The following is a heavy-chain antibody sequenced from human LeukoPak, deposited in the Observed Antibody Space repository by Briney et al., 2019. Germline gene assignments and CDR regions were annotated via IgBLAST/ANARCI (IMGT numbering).Heavy chain of an antibody. CDR3: ARGRFGELLNY. CDR1: GYTFTSYG. V-gene: IGHV1-18*01. D-gene: IGHD3-10*01. Sequence: GASVKVSRKASGYTFTSYGISWVRQAPGQGLEWMGWISTYNGNTHYAQKLQGRVTMTTDTSTSTAYMELRSLRSDDTAVYYCARGRFGELLNYWGQGTLVTVSS. CDR2: ISTYNGNT. J-gene: IGHJ4*02.